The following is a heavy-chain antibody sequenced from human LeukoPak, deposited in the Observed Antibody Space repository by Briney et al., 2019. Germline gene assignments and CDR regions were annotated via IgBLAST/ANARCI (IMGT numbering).Heavy chain of an antibody. Sequence: SETLSLTCAVYGVSFSGYYWSWIRQPPGKGLEWIGEINHSGSTNYNPSLKSRVTISVDTSKNQFSLKLSSVTAADTAVYYCARAEEGGYYFSDDAFDIWGQGTMVTVSS. V-gene: IGHV4-34*01. CDR2: INHSGST. CDR1: GVSFSGYY. CDR3: ARAEEGGYYFSDDAFDI. D-gene: IGHD3-22*01. J-gene: IGHJ3*02.